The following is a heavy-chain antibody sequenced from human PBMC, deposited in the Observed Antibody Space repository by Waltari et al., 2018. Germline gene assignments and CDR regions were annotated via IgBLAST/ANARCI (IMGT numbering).Heavy chain of an antibody. J-gene: IGHJ4*02. D-gene: IGHD3-22*01. CDR1: GGNFRSYA. CDR3: ARDWIYGDSSGYYY. CDR2: IFPRFGTA. V-gene: IGHV1-69*08. Sequence: QVQLVQSGAEVKKPGSSVKVSCKASGGNFRSYAISWVRQAPGQVLEWMGRIFPRFGTANHAQQCQGRVTLTADKSTSTAYMARSRVRSEDTAVYYCARDWIYGDSSGYYYCGQGTLVTFSS.